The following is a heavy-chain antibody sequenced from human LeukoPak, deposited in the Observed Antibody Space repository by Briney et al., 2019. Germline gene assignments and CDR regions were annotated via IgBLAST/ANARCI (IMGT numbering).Heavy chain of an antibody. D-gene: IGHD1-26*01. Sequence: GGSLRLSCAASGFTFSSYAMHWVRQAPGKGLEYVSAISSNGGSTYYANSVKGRFTISRDNSKNTLYLQMGSPRAEDMAAYYCARGYQGAMYYFDYWGQGTLVTVSS. J-gene: IGHJ4*02. CDR1: GFTFSSYA. CDR2: ISSNGGST. V-gene: IGHV3-64*01. CDR3: ARGYQGAMYYFDY.